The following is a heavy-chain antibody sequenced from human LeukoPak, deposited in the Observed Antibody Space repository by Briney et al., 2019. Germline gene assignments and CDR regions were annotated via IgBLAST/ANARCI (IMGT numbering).Heavy chain of an antibody. D-gene: IGHD6-19*01. CDR3: AKGGISVAGYDY. Sequence: GSLRLSCAASRLTFRSYAMSWVRQGPGKGLEWVSAISGTGGVTFYADSVKGRFTISRDNVKNTLYLQMNGLRAEDTAVYYCAKGGISVAGYDYWGQGTLVTVSS. CDR2: ISGTGGVT. CDR1: RLTFRSYA. J-gene: IGHJ4*02. V-gene: IGHV3-23*01.